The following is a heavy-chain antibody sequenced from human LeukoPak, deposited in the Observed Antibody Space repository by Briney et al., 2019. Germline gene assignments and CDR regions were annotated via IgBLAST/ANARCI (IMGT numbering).Heavy chain of an antibody. CDR3: ARGPLTTDY. CDR1: GGSISSSSYY. CDR2: IYYSGST. J-gene: IGHJ4*02. D-gene: IGHD1-14*01. Sequence: SETLSLTCTVSGGSISSSSYYWGWIRQPPGKGLEWIGSIYYSGSTYYNPSLKSRVTISVDTSKNQFSLKLSSVTAADTAVYYCARGPLTTDYWGQGTLVTVSS. V-gene: IGHV4-39*07.